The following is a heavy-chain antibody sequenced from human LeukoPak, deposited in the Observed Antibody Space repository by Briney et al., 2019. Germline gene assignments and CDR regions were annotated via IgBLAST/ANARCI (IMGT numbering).Heavy chain of an antibody. CDR3: VRLVGGDIDY. J-gene: IGHJ4*02. CDR1: GGSFSGYY. CDR2: INHSGST. V-gene: IGHV4-34*01. D-gene: IGHD5-12*01. Sequence: PSETLSLTCDVYGGSFSGYYWSWIRQPPGKGLEWIGEINHSGSTNYNPSLKSRVTISVDTSKNQFSLKLSSVTAADTAVYYCVRLVGGDIDYWGQGTLVTVSS.